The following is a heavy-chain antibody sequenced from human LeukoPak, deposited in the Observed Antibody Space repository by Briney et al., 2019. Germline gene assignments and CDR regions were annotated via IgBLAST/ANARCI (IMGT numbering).Heavy chain of an antibody. D-gene: IGHD3-16*02. CDR3: AKLEASGKSLYV. J-gene: IGHJ4*02. V-gene: IGHV3-23*01. CDR2: ISGSGGST. Sequence: GGSLRLSCAASGFTFSSYAMSWVRQAPGKGLEWVSAISGSGGSTYYADSVKGRFTISKDNSKNTLYLKMNSPRAEDTAVYYSAKLEASGKSLYVWGQGTLVTVSS. CDR1: GFTFSSYA.